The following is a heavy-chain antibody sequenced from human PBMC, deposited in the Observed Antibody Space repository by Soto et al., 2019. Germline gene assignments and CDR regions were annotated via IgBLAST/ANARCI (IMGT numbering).Heavy chain of an antibody. Sequence: ASVKVSCKASGYTFTSYGISWVRQAPGQGLEWMGWISAYNGNTNYAQKLQGRVTMTTDTSTSTAYMELRSLRSDDTAVYYCATYPGYSRGWTMDALNYWGEGTLDTVSS. CDR2: ISAYNGNT. D-gene: IGHD6-19*01. V-gene: IGHV1-18*01. CDR1: GYTFTSYG. CDR3: ATYPGYSRGWTMDALNY. J-gene: IGHJ4*02.